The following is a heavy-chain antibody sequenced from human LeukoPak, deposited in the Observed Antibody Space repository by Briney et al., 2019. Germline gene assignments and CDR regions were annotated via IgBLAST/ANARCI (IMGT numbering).Heavy chain of an antibody. D-gene: IGHD6-13*01. J-gene: IGHJ4*02. CDR1: GYRFTSYW. Sequence: GESLKISCKGSGYRFTSYWIGWVRQMPGKGLEWMGIIYPGDSDTRYSPSLEGQVTISADKSINTAYLQWSSLKASDTAMYYCARGGGYSSSWYDYWGQGTLVTVSS. CDR2: IYPGDSDT. V-gene: IGHV5-51*01. CDR3: ARGGGYSSSWYDY.